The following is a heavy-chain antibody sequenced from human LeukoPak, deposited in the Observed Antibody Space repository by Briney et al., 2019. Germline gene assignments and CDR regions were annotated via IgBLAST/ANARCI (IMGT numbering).Heavy chain of an antibody. CDR3: ARDMYSSGWSYYYYYYMDV. CDR2: IYISGST. D-gene: IGHD6-19*01. Sequence: PSETLSLTCTVSGGSISSYYWSWIRQPAGKGLEWIGRIYISGSTNYNPSLKSRVTMSVDTSKNQFSLKLSSVTAADTAVYYCARDMYSSGWSYYYYYYMDVWGKGTTVTISS. J-gene: IGHJ6*03. V-gene: IGHV4-4*07. CDR1: GGSISSYY.